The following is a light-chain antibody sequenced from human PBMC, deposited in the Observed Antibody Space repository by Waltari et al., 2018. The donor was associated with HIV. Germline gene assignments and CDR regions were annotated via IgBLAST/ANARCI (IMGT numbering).Light chain of an antibody. CDR1: QGISTY. V-gene: IGKV1-8*01. Sequence: AIRMTQSPSSISASTEDRVNITCRASQGISTYLAWYQQKPGKAPKLLIYSASTLQSGVPSRFSGTGSGTDFKLAISRLQSEAFATYYCQQYYSHPPLYSFGQGTELGIK. J-gene: IGKJ2*03. CDR2: SAS. CDR3: QQYYSHPPLYS.